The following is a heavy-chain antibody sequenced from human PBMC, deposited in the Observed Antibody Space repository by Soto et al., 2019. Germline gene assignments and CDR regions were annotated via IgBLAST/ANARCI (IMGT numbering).Heavy chain of an antibody. CDR1: GGAISDARFY. CDR3: ARQKWEQPKWFDP. V-gene: IGHV4-39*01. J-gene: IGHJ5*02. Sequence: QLQLQESGPGLVKPSETLSLTCSLSGGAISDARFYWGWIRQSPGKGLEWVGSIYYSGTSFFNPSPQSRVTISVDTSENQFSLKLSSVTAADTALYFCARQKWEQPKWFDPWGQGTLVTVSS. D-gene: IGHD1-26*01. CDR2: IYYSGTS.